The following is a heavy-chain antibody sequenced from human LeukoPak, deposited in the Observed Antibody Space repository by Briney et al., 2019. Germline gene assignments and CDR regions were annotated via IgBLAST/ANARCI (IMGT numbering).Heavy chain of an antibody. J-gene: IGHJ4*02. CDR3: AKREDSSDWYAGDY. V-gene: IGHV3-23*01. D-gene: IGHD6-19*01. Sequence: PGGSLRLSCAASGFTFSGYAMSWVRLAPGKGLEWVSAITAGGDGTYYADSVKGRFTISRDNSKNTLYLQMNSLRAEDTALYYCAKREDSSDWYAGDYWGQGTLVTVSS. CDR1: GFTFSGYA. CDR2: ITAGGDGT.